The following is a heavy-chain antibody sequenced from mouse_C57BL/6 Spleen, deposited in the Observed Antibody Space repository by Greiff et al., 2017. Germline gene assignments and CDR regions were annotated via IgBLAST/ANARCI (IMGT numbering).Heavy chain of an antibody. J-gene: IGHJ2*01. V-gene: IGHV1-74*01. D-gene: IGHD1-1*01. CDR2: IHPSDSDT. CDR3: AMIYGSSPC. CDR1: GYTFTSYW. Sequence: LKQPGAELVKPGASVKVSCKASGYTFTSYWMHWVKQRPGQGLEWIGRIHPSDSDTNYNQKFKGKATLTVDKSSNTAYMQLSSLTSEDSAVYYCAMIYGSSPCWGQGTTLTVSS.